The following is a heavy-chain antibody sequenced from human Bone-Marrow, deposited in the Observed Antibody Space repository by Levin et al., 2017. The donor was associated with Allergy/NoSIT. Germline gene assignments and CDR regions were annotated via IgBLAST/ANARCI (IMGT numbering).Heavy chain of an antibody. Sequence: GGSLRLSCAASGFSLSDYFMSWIRQAPGKGPEWVSYISGSSDSIYYADSVRGRFILSRDNADSSLSLQMNNLRAEDTAVYYCARGRSSWDYWGRGTLVTVSS. CDR2: ISGSSDSI. J-gene: IGHJ4*02. CDR3: ARGRSSWDY. CDR1: GFSLSDYF. V-gene: IGHV3-11*01. D-gene: IGHD6-13*01.